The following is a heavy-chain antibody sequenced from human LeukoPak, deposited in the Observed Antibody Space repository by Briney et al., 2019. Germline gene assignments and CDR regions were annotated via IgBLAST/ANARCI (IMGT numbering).Heavy chain of an antibody. V-gene: IGHV3-23*01. J-gene: IGHJ5*02. CDR2: ISGSGGST. CDR1: GFTFSSYA. CDR3: AKGVLRFLELNWFDP. D-gene: IGHD3-3*01. Sequence: GGSLRLSCAASGFTFSSYAMSWVRQAPWKGLEWVSAISGSGGSTYYADSVKGRFTISRDNSKNTLYLQMNSLRAEDTAVYYCAKGVLRFLELNWFDPWGQRTLVTVSS.